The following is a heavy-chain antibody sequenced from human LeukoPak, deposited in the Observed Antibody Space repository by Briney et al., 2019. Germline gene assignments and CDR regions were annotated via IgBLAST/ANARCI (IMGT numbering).Heavy chain of an antibody. V-gene: IGHV3-30*18. CDR1: GFTFSNAW. CDR2: ISYDGSNK. Sequence: PGGSLRLSCAASGFTFSNAWMSWVRQAPGKGLEWVAVISYDGSNKYYADSVKGRFTISRDNSKNTLYLQMNSLRAEDTAVYYCAKNNYYDSSGYYSPYYYYGMDVWGQGTTVTVSS. D-gene: IGHD3-22*01. J-gene: IGHJ6*02. CDR3: AKNNYYDSSGYYSPYYYYGMDV.